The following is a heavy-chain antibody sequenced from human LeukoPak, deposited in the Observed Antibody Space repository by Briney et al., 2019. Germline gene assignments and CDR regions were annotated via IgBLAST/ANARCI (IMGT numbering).Heavy chain of an antibody. CDR3: ARGNSNFNY. J-gene: IGHJ4*02. D-gene: IGHD4-23*01. V-gene: IGHV3-20*01. CDR1: GFTFADYG. Sequence: PGGSLRLSCAASGFTFADYGMSWVRQAPGKGLEWVSGVNRNGGTTSYVDSVKGRFTISRDNAKNSLYLQMNSLRVEDTALYHCARGNSNFNYWGQGTLVTVSS. CDR2: VNRNGGTT.